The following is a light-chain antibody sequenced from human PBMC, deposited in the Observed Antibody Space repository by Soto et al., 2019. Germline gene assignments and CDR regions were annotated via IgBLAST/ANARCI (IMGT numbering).Light chain of an antibody. Sequence: EVVMTQSPATLSVSPGEGVTLSCRANQGIGDTLAWYQHKPGQAPRLLIYGASTRATGIPARFSGSGSGTEFTLIISSLQSEDSAVYYCQQYNSWLWTFGQGTKVDI. CDR1: QGIGDT. J-gene: IGKJ1*01. V-gene: IGKV3-15*01. CDR2: GAS. CDR3: QQYNSWLWT.